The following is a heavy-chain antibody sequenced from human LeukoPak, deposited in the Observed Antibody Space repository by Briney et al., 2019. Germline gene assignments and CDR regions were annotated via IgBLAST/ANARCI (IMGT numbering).Heavy chain of an antibody. V-gene: IGHV1-8*01. D-gene: IGHD6-19*01. Sequence: ASVKVSCKASGYTFTSYDINWVRQATGQGLEWMGWMNPNSGNTGYAQKFQGRVTMTRNTSISTAYMELSSLRSEDTAVYYCARGRSSGWYGRYYYYCMDVWGKGTTVTVSS. CDR3: ARGRSSGWYGRYYYYCMDV. CDR1: GYTFTSYD. J-gene: IGHJ6*03. CDR2: MNPNSGNT.